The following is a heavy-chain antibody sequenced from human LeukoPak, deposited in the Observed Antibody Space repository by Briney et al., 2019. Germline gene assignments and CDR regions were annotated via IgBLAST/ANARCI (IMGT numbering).Heavy chain of an antibody. Sequence: YAQKFQGRVTITADESTSTAYMELSSLRSEDTAVYYCARGPVVPAAGLDYWGQGTLVTVSS. V-gene: IGHV1-69*01. CDR3: ARGPVVPAAGLDY. J-gene: IGHJ4*02. D-gene: IGHD2-2*01.